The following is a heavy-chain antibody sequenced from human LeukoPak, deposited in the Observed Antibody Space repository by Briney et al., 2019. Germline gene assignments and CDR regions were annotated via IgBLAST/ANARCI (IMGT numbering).Heavy chain of an antibody. D-gene: IGHD5-12*01. CDR2: IYYSGST. J-gene: IGHJ3*02. CDR3: ARPAALSGYSGYDLSGAAFDI. Sequence: SETLSLTCTVSDGSISSYYWSWIRQPPGKGLEWIGYIYYSGSTNYNPSLKSRVTISVDTSKNQFSLKLSSVTAADTAVYYCARPAALSGYSGYDLSGAAFDIWGQGTMVTVSS. CDR1: DGSISSYY. V-gene: IGHV4-59*08.